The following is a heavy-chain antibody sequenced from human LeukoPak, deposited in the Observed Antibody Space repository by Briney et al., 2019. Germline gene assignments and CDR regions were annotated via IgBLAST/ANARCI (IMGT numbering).Heavy chain of an antibody. CDR1: GGTFSSYA. D-gene: IGHD1-26*01. Sequence: SVKVSCKASGGTFSSYAISWVRQAPGQGLEWMGRIIPILGIANYAQKLQGRVTITADKSTSTAYMELSSLRSEDTAVYYCARVGVGATPPFDYWGQGTLVTVSS. V-gene: IGHV1-69*04. J-gene: IGHJ4*02. CDR2: IIPILGIA. CDR3: ARVGVGATPPFDY.